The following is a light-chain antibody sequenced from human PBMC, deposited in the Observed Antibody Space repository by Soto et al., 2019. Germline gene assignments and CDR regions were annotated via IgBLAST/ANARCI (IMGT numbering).Light chain of an antibody. CDR2: GAS. J-gene: IGKJ1*01. CDR3: QQYNNWWT. V-gene: IGKV3-15*01. CDR1: QSVSSS. Sequence: EIVMTQSPATLSVSPGERVTLSCRASQSVSSSLAWYQQKPGQAPRLLIYGASTRAIGIPGRFSGSGSETDFTLTISSLQSEDFAFYYCQQYNNWWTFGQGTKVETK.